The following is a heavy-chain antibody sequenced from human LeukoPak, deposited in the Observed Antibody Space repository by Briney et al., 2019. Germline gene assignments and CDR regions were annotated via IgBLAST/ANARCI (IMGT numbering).Heavy chain of an antibody. CDR1: GFTFSSYS. CDR2: ISSSSSYI. V-gene: IGHV3-21*01. J-gene: IGHJ5*02. Sequence: GGSLRLSCAASGFTFSSYSMNWVRQAPGKGLEWVSSISSSSSYIYYADSVKGRFTISRDNAKNSLYLQMNSLRAEDTAVYYCARDVEPIKYYVRFDPWGQGTLVTVSS. D-gene: IGHD3-3*01. CDR3: ARDVEPIKYYVRFDP.